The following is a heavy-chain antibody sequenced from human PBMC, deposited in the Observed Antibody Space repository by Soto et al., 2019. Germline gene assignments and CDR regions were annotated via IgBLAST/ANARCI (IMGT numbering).Heavy chain of an antibody. J-gene: IGHJ3*02. CDR2: IVVGSGNT. D-gene: IGHD3-16*01. CDR3: AADLDGMLLGMGAFDI. V-gene: IGHV1-58*01. CDR1: AFTFTSSA. Sequence: XSMKVSCKASAFTFTSSAVQWVRQARGQRLEWIGWIVVGSGNTNYAQKFQERVTITRDMSTSTAYMELSSLRSEDTAVYYCAADLDGMLLGMGAFDIWGQGTMVTASS.